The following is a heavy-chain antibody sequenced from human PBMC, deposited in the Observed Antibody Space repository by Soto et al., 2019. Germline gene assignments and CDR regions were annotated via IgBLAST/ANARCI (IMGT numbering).Heavy chain of an antibody. CDR1: GGSIRSGGYY. CDR3: ASDRLMATAGSARLYFDVDV. J-gene: IGHJ6*02. V-gene: IGHV4-31*03. Sequence: PSETLSLTCTVSGGSIRSGGYYWSWVRQNPRRGLEWIGNIYYSGNTYYNPSLKSRLTISVDTSKNQFSLNLSSVTAADTAVYYCASDRLMATAGSARLYFDVDVWGQGTTVAVSS. CDR2: IYYSGNT. D-gene: IGHD5-18*01.